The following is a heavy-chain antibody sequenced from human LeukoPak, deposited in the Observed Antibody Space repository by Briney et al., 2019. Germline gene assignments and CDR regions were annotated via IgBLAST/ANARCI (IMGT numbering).Heavy chain of an antibody. CDR3: AKDVGIGGRSLYFDY. J-gene: IGHJ4*02. CDR2: ISANGENT. V-gene: IGHV3-23*01. D-gene: IGHD2-15*01. CDR1: GFTFRSYA. Sequence: PGGSLRLSCAASGFTFRSYAMSWGRQAPGKGLEWASAISANGENTYYADSVKGRFTISRDNSKNTLYLQVNRLRAEDTAVYHCAKDVGIGGRSLYFDYWGQGTLVTVSS.